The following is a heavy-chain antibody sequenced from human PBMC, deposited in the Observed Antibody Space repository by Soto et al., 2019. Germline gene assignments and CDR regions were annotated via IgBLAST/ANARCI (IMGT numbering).Heavy chain of an antibody. Sequence: SETLSLTCAVYGEYFSGYYSRWIRQPPAQGLEWIGEINHSGSTNYYPSLKSRVTISVDTSKHQFSLKLSSVSSADTAVYYCARATFGGVIVIDYWGQGTLVTSPQ. D-gene: IGHD3-16*02. CDR2: INHSGST. CDR1: GEYFSGYY. J-gene: IGHJ4*02. V-gene: IGHV4-34*01. CDR3: ARATFGGVIVIDY.